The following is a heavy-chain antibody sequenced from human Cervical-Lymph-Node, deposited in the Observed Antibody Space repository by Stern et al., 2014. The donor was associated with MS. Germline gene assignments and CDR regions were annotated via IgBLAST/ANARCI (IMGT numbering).Heavy chain of an antibody. CDR1: GYTFTNYG. CDR3: TRVSGHCTSTSCHDY. D-gene: IGHD2-2*01. CDR2: ISADSGNT. V-gene: IGHV1-18*01. Sequence: VQLVESGAEVKKPGASVKVSCKTSGYTFTNYGVSWVRQAPGQGLEWMGWISADSGNTNYAQKLQGRVTMTTDTSTITAYMELRSLRTDDTAMYYCTRVSGHCTSTSCHDYWGQGTLVTVSS. J-gene: IGHJ4*02.